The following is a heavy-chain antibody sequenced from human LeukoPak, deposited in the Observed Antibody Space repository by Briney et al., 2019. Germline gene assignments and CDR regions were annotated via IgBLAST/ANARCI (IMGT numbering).Heavy chain of an antibody. J-gene: IGHJ6*01. V-gene: IGHV3-30-3*01. CDR3: ARDPHFYYGSGSYSYGMDV. CDR2: ISYDGSNK. CDR1: GFTFSSYA. Sequence: GGSLRLSCAASGFTFSSYAMHWVRQAPGKGLEWVAVISYDGSNKYYADSVKGRFTISRDNSKNTLYLQMNSLRAEDTAVYYCARDPHFYYGSGSYSYGMDV. D-gene: IGHD3-10*01.